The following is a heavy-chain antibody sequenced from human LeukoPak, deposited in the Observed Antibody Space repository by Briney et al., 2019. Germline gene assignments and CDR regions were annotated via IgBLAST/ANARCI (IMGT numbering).Heavy chain of an antibody. J-gene: IGHJ3*02. CDR1: GGSISSYY. CDR2: IYYSGST. V-gene: IGHV4-59*01. CDR3: AREHDSDAFDI. D-gene: IGHD2-15*01. Sequence: SETLSLTCTVSGGSISSYYWSWIRQPPGKGLEWIGYIYYSGSTDYNPSLKSRVTISVDTSKNQFSLKLSSVTAADTAVYYCAREHDSDAFDIWGQGTMVTVSS.